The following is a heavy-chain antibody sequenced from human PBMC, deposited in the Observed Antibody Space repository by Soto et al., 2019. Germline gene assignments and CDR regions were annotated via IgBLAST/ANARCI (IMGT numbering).Heavy chain of an antibody. CDR2: ISGYNGDT. CDR1: GYTFTNYG. J-gene: IGHJ5*02. Sequence: QVQLVQSGGEMKKPGASVKVSCKASGYTFTNYGISWVLQAPGQGLEWVGWISGYNGDTNYAQKFQGRVIMTTDTSTSTAYMELRTLTSDDTAVYYCARDYDIWGEDWFDPWGQGTLVTVSS. D-gene: IGHD3-9*01. V-gene: IGHV1-18*01. CDR3: ARDYDIWGEDWFDP.